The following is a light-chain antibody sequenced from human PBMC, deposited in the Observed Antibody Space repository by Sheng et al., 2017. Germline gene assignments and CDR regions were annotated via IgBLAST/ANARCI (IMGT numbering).Light chain of an antibody. Sequence: EIVLTQSPGTLSLSPGERATLSCRASQSVSNTYLAWYQQKPGQAPRLLIYGASSRAXGIPARFSGSGYGTHFTLTITNLEPEDFAVYYCQQRGNWPPRTFGPGTKLDFK. J-gene: IGKJ3*01. CDR1: QSVSNTY. CDR2: GAS. CDR3: QQRGNWPPRT. V-gene: IGKV3D-20*02.